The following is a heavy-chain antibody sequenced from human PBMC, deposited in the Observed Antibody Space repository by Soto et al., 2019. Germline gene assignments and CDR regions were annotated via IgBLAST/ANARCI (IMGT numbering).Heavy chain of an antibody. V-gene: IGHV4-30-4*01. J-gene: IGHJ5*01. D-gene: IGHD7-27*01. Sequence: SETLSLTCSVSGDSISNLDYSWAWIRQPPGQALEYIGYIYKSATTYYNPSFESRVAISVDTSKSQFSLNVTSVTAADTAVYFCARGRYCLTGRCFPNWFDSWGQGALVTVSS. CDR2: IYKSATT. CDR3: ARGRYCLTGRCFPNWFDS. CDR1: GDSISNLDYS.